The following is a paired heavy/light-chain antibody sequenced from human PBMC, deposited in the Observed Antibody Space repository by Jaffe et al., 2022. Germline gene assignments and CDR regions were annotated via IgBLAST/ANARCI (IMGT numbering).Heavy chain of an antibody. CDR3: ARSSGPYYYGSGSYDGHWFDP. Sequence: QVQLVQSGAEVKKPGSSVKVSCKASGGTFSSYAISWVRQAPGQGLEWMGGIIPIFGTANYAQKFQGRVTITTDESTSTAYMELSSLRSEDTAVYYCARSSGPYYYGSGSYDGHWFDPWGQGTLVTVSS. V-gene: IGHV1-69*05. CDR2: IIPIFGTA. CDR1: GGTFSSYA. D-gene: IGHD3-10*01. J-gene: IGHJ5*02.
Light chain of an antibody. V-gene: IGKV1-8*01. CDR1: QGISSY. CDR2: AAS. CDR3: QQYYSYPPYT. Sequence: AIRMTQSPSSFSASTGDRVTITCRASQGISSYLAWYQQKPGKAPKLLIYAASTLQSGVPSRFSGSGSGTDFTLTISCLQSEDFATYYCQQYYSYPPYTFGQGTKLEIK. J-gene: IGKJ2*01.